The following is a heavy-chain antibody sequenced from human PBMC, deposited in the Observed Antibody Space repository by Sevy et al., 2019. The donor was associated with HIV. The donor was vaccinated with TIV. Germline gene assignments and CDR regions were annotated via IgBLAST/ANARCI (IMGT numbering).Heavy chain of an antibody. CDR2: IYYSGST. D-gene: IGHD3-22*01. J-gene: IGHJ3*02. CDR3: ARPGFHYYDSSGNSQEHAFDI. CDR1: GGSISSSSYY. Sequence: SETLSLTCTVSGGSISSSSYYWGWIRQPPGKGLEWIGSIYYSGSTYYNPSLKSRVTISVDTSKNQFSLKLSSVTAADTAVYYCARPGFHYYDSSGNSQEHAFDIWGQGTMVTVSS. V-gene: IGHV4-39*01.